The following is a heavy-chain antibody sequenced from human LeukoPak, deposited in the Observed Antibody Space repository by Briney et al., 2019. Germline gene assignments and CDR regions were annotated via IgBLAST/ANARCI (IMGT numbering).Heavy chain of an antibody. CDR2: IGGSSSSL. CDR1: GFTFSIYS. J-gene: IGHJ3*01. V-gene: IGHV3-21*01. D-gene: IGHD4-17*01. Sequence: GGSLRLSCAASGFTFSIYSMNWVRQAPGKGLEWVSSIGGSSSSLYYAESVKGRFTISRDNARNSLYLQMNSLRAEDTAVYYCAKEAGQDYGALDAFDVWGQGTMVTVSS. CDR3: AKEAGQDYGALDAFDV.